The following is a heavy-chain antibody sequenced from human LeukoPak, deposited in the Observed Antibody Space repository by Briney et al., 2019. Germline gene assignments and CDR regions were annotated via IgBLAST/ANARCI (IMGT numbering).Heavy chain of an antibody. V-gene: IGHV1-69*04. CDR2: IIPILGIA. CDR1: GGTFSSYA. J-gene: IGHJ4*02. CDR3: ARDRYFDY. Sequence: ASVKVSCKDSGGTFSSYAISWVRQAPGQGLEWMGRIIPILGIANYAQNFQGRVTITADKSTSTAYMELSSLRSEDTAVYYCARDRYFDYWGQGTLVTVSS.